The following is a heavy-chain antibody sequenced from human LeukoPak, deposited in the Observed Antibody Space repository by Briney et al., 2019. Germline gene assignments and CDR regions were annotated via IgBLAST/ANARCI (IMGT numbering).Heavy chain of an antibody. D-gene: IGHD3-22*01. CDR3: ARSYYYDSSHTVDY. CDR2: ISYDGKVT. J-gene: IGHJ4*02. Sequence: GGSLRLSCAASGFTFSNFGMHWVRQAPGKGLEWMAVISYDGKVTYYADSVKGRFTISRDNSKNTLYLQMTSLRGEDTAVYYCARSYYYDSSHTVDYWGQGTLVTVSS. CDR1: GFTFSNFG. V-gene: IGHV3-30*03.